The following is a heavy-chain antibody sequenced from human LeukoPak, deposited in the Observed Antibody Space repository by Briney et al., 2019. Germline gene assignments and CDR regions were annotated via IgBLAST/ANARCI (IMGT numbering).Heavy chain of an antibody. CDR3: ARRRYCSGGSCYGEDYYYYYMDV. D-gene: IGHD2-15*01. Sequence: PSETLSLTCAVYGGSFSGYYWSWIRQPPGKGLEWIGEINHSGSTNYNPSLKSRVTISVDTSKNQFSLKLSSVTAADTAVYYCARRRYCSGGSCYGEDYYYYYMDVWGKGTTVTISS. CDR1: GGSFSGYY. J-gene: IGHJ6*03. V-gene: IGHV4-34*01. CDR2: INHSGST.